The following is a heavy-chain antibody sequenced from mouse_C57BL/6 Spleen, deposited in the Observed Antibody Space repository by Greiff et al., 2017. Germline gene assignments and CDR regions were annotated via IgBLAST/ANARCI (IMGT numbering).Heavy chain of an antibody. V-gene: IGHV1-18*01. CDR2: INPNNGGT. D-gene: IGHD1-1*01. Sequence: VQLKQSGPELVKPGASVKIPCKASGYTFTDYNMDWVKQSHGKSLEWIGDINPNNGGTIYNQKFKGKATLTVDKSSSTAYMELRSLTSEDTAVYYCARSRDYAYWYFDVWGTGTTVTVSS. CDR1: GYTFTDYN. J-gene: IGHJ1*03. CDR3: ARSRDYAYWYFDV.